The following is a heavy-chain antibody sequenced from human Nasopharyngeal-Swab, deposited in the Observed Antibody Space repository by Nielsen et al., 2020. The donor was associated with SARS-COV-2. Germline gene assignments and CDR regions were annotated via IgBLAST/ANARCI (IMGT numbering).Heavy chain of an antibody. D-gene: IGHD6-13*01. Sequence: GGSLRLSCAASGFTVSSNYMSWVRQAPGKGLEWVSVIYSGGSTYYADSVKGRFTISRGNSKNTLYLQMNSLRAEDTAVYYCAGSSFDYYYYYMDVWGKGTTVTVSS. J-gene: IGHJ6*03. CDR1: GFTVSSNY. V-gene: IGHV3-66*01. CDR3: AGSSFDYYYYYMDV. CDR2: IYSGGST.